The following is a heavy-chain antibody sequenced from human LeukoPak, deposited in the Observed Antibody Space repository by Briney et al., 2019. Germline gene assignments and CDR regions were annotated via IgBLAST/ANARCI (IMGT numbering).Heavy chain of an antibody. V-gene: IGHV3-73*01. J-gene: IGHJ4*02. CDR3: TRRSHDYDFLWGSYRSLDY. CDR1: GFTFSGSA. Sequence: SGGSLRLSCAASGFTFSGSAMHWVRQASGKGLEWVGSIRSKANSYATAYAASVKGRFTISRDDSKNTAYLHMNSLKTEDTAVYYCTRRSHDYDFLWGSYRSLDYWGQGTLVTVSS. D-gene: IGHD3-16*02. CDR2: IRSKANSYAT.